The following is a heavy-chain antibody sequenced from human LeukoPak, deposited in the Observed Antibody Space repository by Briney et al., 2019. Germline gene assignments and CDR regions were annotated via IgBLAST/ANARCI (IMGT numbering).Heavy chain of an antibody. D-gene: IGHD4-17*01. CDR2: INPNSGGT. CDR3: ARASQYGDYTYYYYYMDV. V-gene: IGHV1-2*02. CDR1: GYTFTGYY. Sequence: AASVKVSCKASGYTFTGYYMHWVRQAPGHGLEWMGWINPNSGGTNYAQKFQGRVTMTRDTSISTAYMELSRLRSDDTAVYYCARASQYGDYTYYYYYMDVWGKGTTVTVSS. J-gene: IGHJ6*03.